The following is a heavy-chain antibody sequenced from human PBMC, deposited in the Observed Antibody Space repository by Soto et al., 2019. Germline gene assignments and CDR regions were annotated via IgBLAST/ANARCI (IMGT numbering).Heavy chain of an antibody. CDR1: GGSISSGDYY. V-gene: IGHV4-30-4*01. D-gene: IGHD2-8*01. Sequence: QVQLQESGPGLVKPSQTLSLTCTVSGGSISSGDYYWSWIRQPPGKGLEWIGYIYYSGRTYSNPSLKSRVTISVDTSKNQFSLKLSAVTAADTAVYYCARERGLMVFDYWGQGTLVTVSS. J-gene: IGHJ4*02. CDR2: IYYSGRT. CDR3: ARERGLMVFDY.